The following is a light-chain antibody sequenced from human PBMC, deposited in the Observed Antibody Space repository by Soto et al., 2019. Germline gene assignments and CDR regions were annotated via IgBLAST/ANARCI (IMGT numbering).Light chain of an antibody. V-gene: IGLV8-61*01. CDR2: STN. Sequence: QTVVTQEPSFSVSPGGTVTLTCGLSSGSVSTTYYPSWYQQTPGQAPRTLIYSTNTRSSGVPDRFSGSILGNKAALTITGAQPDDESDYYCVLYMGSGISVFGGGTKLTVL. CDR1: SGSVSTTYY. CDR3: VLYMGSGISV. J-gene: IGLJ3*02.